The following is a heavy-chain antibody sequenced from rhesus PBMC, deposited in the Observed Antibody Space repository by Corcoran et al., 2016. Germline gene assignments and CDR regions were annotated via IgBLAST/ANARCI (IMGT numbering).Heavy chain of an antibody. V-gene: IGHV1S9*01. J-gene: IGHJ6*01. CDR3: TRDRNYGGLDS. CDR1: GYTFTSYP. CDR2: ITPSNGNT. D-gene: IGHD1-26*01. Sequence: QVQQVQSGAEVKKPGASVKPSCKASGYTFTSYPKKWVREAPVQVLERIGWITPSNGNTGYAQKFQGRVTIPRDTSTSTAYMELSSLRSEDTAVYYCTRDRNYGGLDSWGQGVVVTVSS.